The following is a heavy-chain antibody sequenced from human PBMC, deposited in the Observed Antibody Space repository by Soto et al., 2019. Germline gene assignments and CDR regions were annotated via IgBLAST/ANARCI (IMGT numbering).Heavy chain of an antibody. V-gene: IGHV3-33*01. CDR2: IWYDGSNK. J-gene: IGHJ3*02. CDR3: ARDDRAFDI. Sequence: GXSLRLSCAASGFTLSSYGLHWVRQAPGKGLEWVAVIWYDGSNKYYADSVKGRFTISRDNSKNTLYLQMNSLRAEDTAVYYCARDDRAFDIWGQGTMVTVSS. CDR1: GFTLSSYG.